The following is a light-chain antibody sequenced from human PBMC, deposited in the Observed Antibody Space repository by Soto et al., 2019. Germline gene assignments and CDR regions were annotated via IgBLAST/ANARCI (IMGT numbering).Light chain of an antibody. CDR1: QSVSGSY. Sequence: EIVLTQSPATLSLSPGERATLSCRASQSVSGSYLAWYQHKPGQAPRLLIYGASSRATGIPDRFSGSGSGTDLTLAISRLEPADFAVYYCQRYYTSPSTFGPGTKVDVK. V-gene: IGKV3-20*01. J-gene: IGKJ3*01. CDR2: GAS. CDR3: QRYYTSPST.